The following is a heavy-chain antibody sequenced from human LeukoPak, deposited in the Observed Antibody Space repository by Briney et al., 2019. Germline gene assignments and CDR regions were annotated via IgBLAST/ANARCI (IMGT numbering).Heavy chain of an antibody. CDR1: GFTFSTYA. J-gene: IGHJ1*01. V-gene: IGHV3-64D*06. D-gene: IGHD6-13*01. CDR2: ISSNRDST. CDR3: VKSSSSWSQFEYFQY. Sequence: GGSLRLSCSASGFTFSTYAMHWVRQAPGKGLQHVSAISSNRDSTYYADSVRGRFTISRDNSKNTLYLQMSSLRADDTAVYYCVKSSSSWSQFEYFQYWGQGTLVTVSS.